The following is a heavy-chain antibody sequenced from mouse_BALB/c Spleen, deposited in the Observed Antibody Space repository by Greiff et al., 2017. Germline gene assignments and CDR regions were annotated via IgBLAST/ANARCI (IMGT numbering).Heavy chain of an antibody. CDR1: GFTFSSYA. J-gene: IGHJ3*01. V-gene: IGHV5-6-5*01. CDR2: ISSGGST. D-gene: IGHD2-10*02. CDR3: ARELEYGNPGFAY. Sequence: EVKLVESGGGLVKPGGSLKLSCAASGFTFSSYAMSWVRQTPEKRLEWVASISSGGSTYYPDSVKGRFTISRDNARNILYLQMSSLRSEDTAMDYCARELEYGNPGFAYWGQGTLVTVSA.